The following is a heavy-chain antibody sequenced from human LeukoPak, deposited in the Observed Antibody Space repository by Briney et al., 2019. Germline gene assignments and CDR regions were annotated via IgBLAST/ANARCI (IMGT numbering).Heavy chain of an antibody. CDR3: AKSSSAGNHLLYAFDI. D-gene: IGHD6-13*01. V-gene: IGHV3-7*03. CDR2: IRQDGSEK. Sequence: PGGSLRLSCAASGFTFSSYWMSWVRQAPGKGLEWVANIRQDGSEKYYVDSVKGRFTISRDNAKNSLYLQMNSLRAEDTAVYYCAKSSSAGNHLLYAFDIWGQGTMVTVSS. J-gene: IGHJ3*02. CDR1: GFTFSSYW.